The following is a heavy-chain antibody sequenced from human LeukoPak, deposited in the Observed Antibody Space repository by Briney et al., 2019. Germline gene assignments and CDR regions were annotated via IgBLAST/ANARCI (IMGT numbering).Heavy chain of an antibody. V-gene: IGHV3-23*01. Sequence: GGSLRLSCAASGFTFSSYAMSWVRQAPGKGLEWVSAISGSGGSTYYADSVKGRFTISRDNSKNTLYLQMNSLRAEDTAVYYCAKVPYYDSGGYEFDYWGQGTLVTVSS. CDR3: AKVPYYDSGGYEFDY. J-gene: IGHJ4*02. CDR1: GFTFSSYA. CDR2: ISGSGGST. D-gene: IGHD3-22*01.